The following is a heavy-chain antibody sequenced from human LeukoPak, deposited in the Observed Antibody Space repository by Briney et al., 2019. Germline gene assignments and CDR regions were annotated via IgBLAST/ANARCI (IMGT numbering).Heavy chain of an antibody. CDR3: ARDRKINDFWSGYYYYGMDV. Sequence: ASVKVSCKASGYIFTGYYMHWVRQAPGQGLEWMGWISAYNGNTNYAQKLQGRVTMTTDTSTSTAYMELRSLRSDDTAVYYCARDRKINDFWSGYYYYGMDVWGQGTTVTVSS. V-gene: IGHV1-18*04. CDR1: GYIFTGYY. J-gene: IGHJ6*02. CDR2: ISAYNGNT. D-gene: IGHD3-3*01.